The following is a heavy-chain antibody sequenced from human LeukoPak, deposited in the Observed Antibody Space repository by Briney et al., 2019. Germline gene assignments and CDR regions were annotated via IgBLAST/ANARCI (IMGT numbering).Heavy chain of an antibody. Sequence: ASENLSLTCTVSGGSISSYYWSWIRQPPGKGLEWIGYIYYSGNTNYNPSLKSRVTISVDTSKNQFSLKLSSVTAADTAMYYCARDKGEYYDSSGYLDYWGQGTLVTVSS. CDR3: ARDKGEYYDSSGYLDY. D-gene: IGHD3-22*01. CDR2: IYYSGNT. J-gene: IGHJ4*02. V-gene: IGHV4-59*01. CDR1: GGSISSYY.